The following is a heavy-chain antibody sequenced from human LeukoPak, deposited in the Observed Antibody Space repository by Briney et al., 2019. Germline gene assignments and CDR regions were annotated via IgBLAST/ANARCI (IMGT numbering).Heavy chain of an antibody. CDR1: GFTFSSYA. J-gene: IGHJ6*02. CDR2: ISYDGSNK. Sequence: GGSLRLSCAASGFTFSSYAMHWVRQAPGKGLEWVAVISYDGSNKYYADSVKGRFTISRDNSKNTLYLQMNSLRAEDTAVYYCASDRGYCSSTSCRYYYYYGMDVWGQGTTVTVSS. V-gene: IGHV3-30-3*01. D-gene: IGHD2-2*03. CDR3: ASDRGYCSSTSCRYYYYYGMDV.